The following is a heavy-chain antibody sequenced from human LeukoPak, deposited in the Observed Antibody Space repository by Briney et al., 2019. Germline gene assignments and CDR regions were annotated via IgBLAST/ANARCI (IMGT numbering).Heavy chain of an antibody. J-gene: IGHJ4*02. CDR1: GGSISSYY. Sequence: PSGTLSLTCTVSGGSISSYYWSWIRQPPGKGLEWIGYIYYSGSTNYNPSLKSRVTISVDTSKNQFSLKLSSVTAADTAVYYCARVQQGNRVGPFDYWGQGTLVTVSS. CDR3: ARVQQGNRVGPFDY. V-gene: IGHV4-59*01. D-gene: IGHD1-26*01. CDR2: IYYSGST.